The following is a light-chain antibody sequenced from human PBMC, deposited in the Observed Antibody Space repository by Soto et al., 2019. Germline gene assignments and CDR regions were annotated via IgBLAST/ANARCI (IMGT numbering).Light chain of an antibody. CDR3: RSYASSSTYV. Sequence: HSVLTKSASLYGFPGQSITISCTGTSSDVGNYNLVSWYQHDPGKAPKLLIYEGSKRPSGVSDRFSGSKSGNTASLTISGLQAEDEADYYCRSYASSSTYVFGTGTKVTVL. CDR2: EGS. V-gene: IGLV2-23*01. J-gene: IGLJ1*01. CDR1: SSDVGNYNL.